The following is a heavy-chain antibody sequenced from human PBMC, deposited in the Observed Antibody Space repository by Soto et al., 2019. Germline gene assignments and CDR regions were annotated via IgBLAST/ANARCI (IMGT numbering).Heavy chain of an antibody. D-gene: IGHD3-10*01. J-gene: IGHJ4*02. CDR3: ARHFYSSGTYYFDY. CDR2: IYYSGNT. V-gene: IGHV4-39*01. Sequence: GWIRQPPGKGLEWIGTIYYSGNTYYNPSLQSRVTISVYTSKNQFSLNLSSVTAADTAVYYCARHFYSSGTYYFDYWGQGALVTVSS.